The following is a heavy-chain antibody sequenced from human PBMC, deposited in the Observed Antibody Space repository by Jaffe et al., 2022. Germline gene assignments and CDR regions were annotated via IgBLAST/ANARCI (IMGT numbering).Heavy chain of an antibody. Sequence: QVQLVESGGGVVQPGGSLRLSCAASGFTFSSYGMHWVRQAPGRGLEWVAFIQYDGSNKYYADSVKGRFTISRDNSKNTLYLQMNSLRAEDTAVCYCAKDHYYYGSGRLSYYYMDVWGKGTTVTVSS. V-gene: IGHV3-30*02. CDR2: IQYDGSNK. CDR3: AKDHYYYGSGRLSYYYMDV. D-gene: IGHD3-10*01. CDR1: GFTFSSYG. J-gene: IGHJ6*03.